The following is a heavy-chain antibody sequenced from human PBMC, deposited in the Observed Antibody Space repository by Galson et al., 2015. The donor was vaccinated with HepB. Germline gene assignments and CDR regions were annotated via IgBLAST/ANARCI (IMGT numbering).Heavy chain of an antibody. CDR2: IYPGDSDT. CDR3: ASQARLAYYDFWSGHSNGMDV. Sequence: QSGAEVKKSGESLKISCKGSGYNFTSYWIGWVRQMPGKGLEWMGIIYPGDSDTRYCPSFQGHVTISADKSISTAYLQWSSLKASDSAMYYCASQARLAYYDFWSGHSNGMDVWGQGTTVTVSS. CDR1: GYNFTSYW. V-gene: IGHV5-51*01. D-gene: IGHD3-3*01. J-gene: IGHJ6*02.